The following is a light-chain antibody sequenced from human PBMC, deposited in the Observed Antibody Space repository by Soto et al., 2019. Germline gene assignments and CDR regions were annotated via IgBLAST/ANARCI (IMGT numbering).Light chain of an antibody. J-gene: IGKJ1*01. CDR2: DAS. CDR1: QSVSSS. CDR3: QQRCSWPWT. V-gene: IGKV3-11*01. Sequence: EIVLTQSPATLSLSPGERATLSCRASQSVSSSLAWYQQKPGQAPRLLIYDASNRATGIPARFCGSGSGSDVTLTISSLEPEDFAIYYCQQRCSWPWTFGQGTKVEVK.